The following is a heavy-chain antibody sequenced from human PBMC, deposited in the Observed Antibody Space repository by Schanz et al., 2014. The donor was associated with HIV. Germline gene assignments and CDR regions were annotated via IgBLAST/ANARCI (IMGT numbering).Heavy chain of an antibody. J-gene: IGHJ3*02. CDR2: IYNSGST. CDR3: ARDRFYYDSSGSYYLAFDI. CDR1: GGSISSYY. V-gene: IGHV4-4*07. D-gene: IGHD3-22*01. Sequence: QVQLQESGPGLVKPSETLSLTCTVSGGSISSYYWSWIRQPAGKGLEWIGRIYNSGSTDYNPSLKSRVTVSGDPSKTQFSRKLRSVTAADTAVYYCARDRFYYDSSGSYYLAFDIWGQGTMVTVSS.